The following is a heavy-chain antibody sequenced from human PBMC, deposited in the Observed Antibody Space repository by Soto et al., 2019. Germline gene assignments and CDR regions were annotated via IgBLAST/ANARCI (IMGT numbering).Heavy chain of an antibody. CDR2: VMPTFGAG. CDR3: AASRGFYEAMDD. D-gene: IGHD3-22*01. Sequence: QVQLVQSGAEVKKPGSSVKVSCTASGGAFRNYAVRWVRQAPGQGLEWMGAVMPTFGAGVYAQKFQGRLTIFADESTNTAYLNVSSLTFEDAAIYSCAASRGFYEAMDDWGQGTALTVSS. CDR1: GGAFRNYA. J-gene: IGHJ6*02. V-gene: IGHV1-69*01.